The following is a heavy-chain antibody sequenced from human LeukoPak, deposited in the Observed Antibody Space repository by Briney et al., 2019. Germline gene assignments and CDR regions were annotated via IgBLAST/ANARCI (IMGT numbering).Heavy chain of an antibody. Sequence: PGGSLKLSCEASGFTFEDYAMHWVRQAPGKGLVWVSGINHDGTGTYYADSVKGRFTISRDNAKNTLYLQMNSLRAEDTAVYYCARTIGWGPFDYWGQGTLVTVSS. CDR1: GFTFEDYA. J-gene: IGHJ4*02. CDR3: ARTIGWGPFDY. V-gene: IGHV3-74*01. CDR2: INHDGTGT. D-gene: IGHD6-19*01.